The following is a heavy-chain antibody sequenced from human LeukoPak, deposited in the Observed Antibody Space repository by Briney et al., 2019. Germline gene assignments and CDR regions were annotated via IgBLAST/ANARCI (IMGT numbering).Heavy chain of an antibody. CDR3: TRASDIVATILFDY. J-gene: IGHJ4*02. V-gene: IGHV3-74*01. CDR2: INSDGSST. Sequence: GGSLRLSCAASGFXFSRHWMHWVRQAPGKGLVWVSRINSDGSSTTYADSVKGRFTISTDNAKNMLYLKMNSLRAEDTAVYYCTRASDIVATILFDYWGQGTLVTVSS. D-gene: IGHD5-12*01. CDR1: GFXFSRHW.